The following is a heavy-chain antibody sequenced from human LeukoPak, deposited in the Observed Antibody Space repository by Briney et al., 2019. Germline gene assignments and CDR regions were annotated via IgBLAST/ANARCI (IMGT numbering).Heavy chain of an antibody. CDR2: INSDSSIM. D-gene: IGHD3-16*01. V-gene: IGHV3-21*01. Sequence: PGGALILSCASSGFNFSSYSMNWVRQAPGKGLEWVSSINSDSSIMYYAESVKGRFTISRDNARNSLYLQMNSLRAEDTAVYYCIRDLFDDYSLDYWGQGALVTVSS. CDR3: IRDLFDDYSLDY. CDR1: GFNFSSYS. J-gene: IGHJ4*02.